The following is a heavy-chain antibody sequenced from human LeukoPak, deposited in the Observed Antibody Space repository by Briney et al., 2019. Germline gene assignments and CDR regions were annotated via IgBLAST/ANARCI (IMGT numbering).Heavy chain of an antibody. D-gene: IGHD2-15*01. V-gene: IGHV5-10-1*01. CDR1: GYSFTSYW. CDR2: IDPSDSYT. J-gene: IGHJ5*02. Sequence: GESLRISCKGSGYSFTSYWISWVRQMPGKGLEWMGRIDPSDSYTNYSPSFQGRVTISADKSISTAYLQWSSLKASDTAMYYCARDVAPNIVVVVAALRGFDPWGQGTLVTVSS. CDR3: ARDVAPNIVVVVAALRGFDP.